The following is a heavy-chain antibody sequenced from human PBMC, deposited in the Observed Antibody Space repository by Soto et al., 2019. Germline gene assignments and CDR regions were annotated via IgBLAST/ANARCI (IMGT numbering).Heavy chain of an antibody. J-gene: IGHJ6*02. V-gene: IGHV3-64D*06. CDR3: VKDMGQAAVGIRYPYGLDV. CDR2: LSSNGIGT. CDR1: GFTVSSFG. D-gene: IGHD6-13*01. Sequence: GSLRLSCSGSGFTVSSFGMHWVRQAPGKGLEHVSTLSSNGIGTYYADSVKGRFTFSRDTSKNTLYLQMSSLRTEDTAVYYCVKDMGQAAVGIRYPYGLDVWGLGTTVTDSS.